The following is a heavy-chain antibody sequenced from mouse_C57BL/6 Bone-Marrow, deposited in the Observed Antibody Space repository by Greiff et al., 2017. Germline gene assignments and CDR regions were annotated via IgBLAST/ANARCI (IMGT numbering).Heavy chain of an antibody. CDR1: DSDVFPISY. CDR3: ARGHDYHCAMDY. D-gene: IGHD2-4*01. J-gene: IGHJ4*01. V-gene: IGHV15-2*01. CDR2: ILPSIGRT. Sequence: QVQLQQSGSELRSPGSSVKLSCKDFDSDVFPISYLSWVRQTPGHGFEWIGGILPSIGRTIYAEYFEDKATSDADTLSNTAYLELNSLTAEDSAIYCCARGHDYHCAMDYWGQGTSVTVSS.